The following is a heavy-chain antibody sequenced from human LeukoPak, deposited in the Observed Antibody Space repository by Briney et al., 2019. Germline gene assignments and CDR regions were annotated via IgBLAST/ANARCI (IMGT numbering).Heavy chain of an antibody. V-gene: IGHV1-18*01. CDR1: GYTFTSYG. J-gene: IGHJ6*03. CDR2: ISAYSGNT. D-gene: IGHD1-1*01. Sequence: ASVKVSCKASGYTFTSYGISWVRQAPGQGLEWMGWISAYSGNTNYAQKLQGRVTMTTDTSTSTAYMELRSLRSDDTAVYYCARRVHDNYYYYYMDVWGKGTTVTVSS. CDR3: ARRVHDNYYYYYMDV.